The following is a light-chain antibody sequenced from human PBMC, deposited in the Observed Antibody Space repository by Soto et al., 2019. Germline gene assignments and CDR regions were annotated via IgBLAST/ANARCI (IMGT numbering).Light chain of an antibody. Sequence: QSALTQPPSVSGAPGQRVTISCTGSSSNIGAGYGVHWYQQIPGSAPKLLIYANTDRPSGVPDRFSGSNSGASASLAITGLPAEYEADYYCQSYDGRLSGLVFGGGTKLTDL. V-gene: IGLV1-40*01. CDR3: QSYDGRLSGLV. J-gene: IGLJ2*01. CDR1: SSNIGAGYG. CDR2: ANT.